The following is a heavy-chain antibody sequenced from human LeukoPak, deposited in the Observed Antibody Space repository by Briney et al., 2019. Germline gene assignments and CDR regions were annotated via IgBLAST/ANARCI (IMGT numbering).Heavy chain of an antibody. D-gene: IGHD1-26*01. Sequence: GGSLGLPRAASGFTFSSYVMSWVRQAPGKGLDWVSVIYSGGSTYYADSVKGRFTISRDNSKNTLYLQMNSLRAEDTAVYYCARDLYSGSYSVGWGQGTLVTVSS. CDR2: IYSGGST. CDR3: ARDLYSGSYSVG. V-gene: IGHV3-53*01. CDR1: GFTFSSYV. J-gene: IGHJ4*02.